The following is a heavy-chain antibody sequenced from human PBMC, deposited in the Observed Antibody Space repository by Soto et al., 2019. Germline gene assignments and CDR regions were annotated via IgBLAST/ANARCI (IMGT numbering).Heavy chain of an antibody. J-gene: IGHJ6*02. CDR1: GYTFTSYG. V-gene: IGHV1-18*01. Sequence: ASVKVSCKASGYTFTSYGISWVRQAPGQRLEWMGWISAYNGNTNYAQKLQGRVTMTTDTSTSTAYMELRSLRSDDTAVYYCAREKSSRDGYKNYYYYGMDVWGQGTTVTVSS. CDR3: AREKSSRDGYKNYYYYGMDV. D-gene: IGHD1-1*01. CDR2: ISAYNGNT.